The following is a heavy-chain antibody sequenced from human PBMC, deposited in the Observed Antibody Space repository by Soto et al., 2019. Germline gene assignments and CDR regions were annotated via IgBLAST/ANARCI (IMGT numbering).Heavy chain of an antibody. J-gene: IGHJ6*02. D-gene: IGHD5-18*01. CDR2: IIPIFGTV. Sequence: GASVKVSCKASGGTFSSYAISWVRQAPGQGLEWMGGIIPIFGTVNYAQKFQGRVTITADESTSTAYMELSSLRSEDTAVYYCARGLAMRDTAMVDPYYYYYGMDVWGQGTTVTVSS. CDR3: ARGLAMRDTAMVDPYYYYYGMDV. V-gene: IGHV1-69*13. CDR1: GGTFSSYA.